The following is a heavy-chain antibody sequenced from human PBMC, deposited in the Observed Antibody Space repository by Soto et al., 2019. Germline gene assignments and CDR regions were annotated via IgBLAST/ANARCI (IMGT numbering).Heavy chain of an antibody. D-gene: IGHD6-25*01. J-gene: IGHJ4*02. Sequence: PGGSLRLSCAASGFSFSSYRMNWVRQAPGKGLEWVSYISSSSTTMYYADSVKGRFTISRDNAKNSLYLQMNSLRAEDTAVYYCARDYSSVWYFDYWGQGTLVTVSS. CDR2: ISSSSTTM. V-gene: IGHV3-48*01. CDR1: GFSFSSYR. CDR3: ARDYSSVWYFDY.